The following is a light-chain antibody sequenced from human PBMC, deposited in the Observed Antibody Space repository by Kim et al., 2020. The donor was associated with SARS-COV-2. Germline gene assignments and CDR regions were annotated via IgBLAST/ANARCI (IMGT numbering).Light chain of an antibody. V-gene: IGKV1-27*01. CDR2: AAS. CDR3: KKYNSALWT. CDR1: KGIRNY. J-gene: IGKJ1*01. Sequence: ASVGDRVTITCRASKGIRNYLAWYQQKPGKVPKLLINAASTLQSGVPSRFSGSGSGTDFTLTISSRQPEDVATYYCKKYNSALWTFGQGTKVDIK.